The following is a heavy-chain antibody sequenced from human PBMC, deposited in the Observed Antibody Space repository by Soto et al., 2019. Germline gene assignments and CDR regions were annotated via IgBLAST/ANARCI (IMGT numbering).Heavy chain of an antibody. D-gene: IGHD3-10*01. J-gene: IGHJ3*02. CDR2: IYYSGST. CDR1: GGSISSGGYY. CDR3: AKLVGFGAHAFDI. V-gene: IGHV4-31*03. Sequence: PSETLSLTCTVSGGSISSGGYYWSWIRQHPGKGLEWIGYIYYSGSTYYNPSLKSRVTISVDTSKNEFSLKLSSVTAADTAVFYCAKLVGFGAHAFDIWGQGTMVTVSS.